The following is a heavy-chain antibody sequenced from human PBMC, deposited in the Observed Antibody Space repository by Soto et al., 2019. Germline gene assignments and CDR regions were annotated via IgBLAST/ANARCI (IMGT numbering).Heavy chain of an antibody. V-gene: IGHV3-23*01. D-gene: IGHD5-18*01. CDR1: GFTFSSYA. CDR3: AKDGGEKLWLRLTDY. Sequence: EVQLLESGGGLVQPGGSLRLSCAASGFTFSSYAMSWVRQAPGKGLEWVSAISGSGGSTYYADSVKGRFTISSDNSKNTLYLPMNRLRAEDTAVYYCAKDGGEKLWLRLTDYWGQGTLVTVSS. J-gene: IGHJ4*02. CDR2: ISGSGGST.